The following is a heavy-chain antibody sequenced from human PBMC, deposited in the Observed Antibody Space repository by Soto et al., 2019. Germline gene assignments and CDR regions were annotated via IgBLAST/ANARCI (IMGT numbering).Heavy chain of an antibody. CDR3: ARGGGPYDSSGYYDY. J-gene: IGHJ4*02. V-gene: IGHV1-69*13. CDR1: GGTFSSYA. Sequence: ASVKVSCKASGGTFSSYAISWVRQAPGQGLEWMGWIIPIFGTANYAQKFQGRVTITADESRSTAYMELSSLRSDDTAVYYCARGGGPYDSSGYYDYWGQGTLVTFSS. CDR2: IIPIFGTA. D-gene: IGHD3-22*01.